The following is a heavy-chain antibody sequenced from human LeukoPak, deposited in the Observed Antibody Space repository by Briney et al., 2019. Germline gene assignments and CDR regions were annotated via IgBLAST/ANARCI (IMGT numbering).Heavy chain of an antibody. CDR1: GGSFSGYY. V-gene: IGHV4-34*01. CDR2: INHSGST. J-gene: IGHJ1*01. CDR3: ARGYDSSGYYFEYFQH. Sequence: PSETLSLTCAVYGGSFSGYYWSWIRQPPGKGLEWIGEINHSGSTNYNPSLKSRVTISVDTSKNQFSLKLSSVTAADTAVYYCARGYDSSGYYFEYFQHWGQGTLVTVSS. D-gene: IGHD3-22*01.